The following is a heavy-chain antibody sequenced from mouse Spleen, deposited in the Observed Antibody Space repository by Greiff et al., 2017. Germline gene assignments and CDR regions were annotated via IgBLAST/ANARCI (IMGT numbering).Heavy chain of an antibody. CDR2: ISYDGSN. Sequence: EVKLQQSGPGLVKPSQSLSLTCSVTGYSITSGYYWNWIRQFPGNKLEWMGYISYDGSNNYNPSLKNRISITRDTSKNQFFLKLNSVTTEDTATYYCARGLADYFDYWGQGTTLTVSS. V-gene: IGHV3-6*01. CDR3: ARGLADYFDY. CDR1: GYSITSGYY. J-gene: IGHJ2*01. D-gene: IGHD3-3*01.